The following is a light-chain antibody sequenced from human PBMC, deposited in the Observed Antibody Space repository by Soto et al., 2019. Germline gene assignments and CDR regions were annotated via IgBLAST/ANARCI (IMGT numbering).Light chain of an antibody. CDR3: QQYDNRPLT. Sequence: DIRMTKSPSSLSASVEDSVTITCQASQDISNYLNWYQQKPGKAPKLLIYDASNLETGVPSRFSGSGSGTDFTFTISSLQPEDIATYYCQQYDNRPLTFGGGTKV. CDR1: QDISNY. V-gene: IGKV1-33*01. CDR2: DAS. J-gene: IGKJ4*01.